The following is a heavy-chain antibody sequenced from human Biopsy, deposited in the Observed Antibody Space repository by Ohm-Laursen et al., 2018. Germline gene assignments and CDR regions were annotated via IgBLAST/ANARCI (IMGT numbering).Heavy chain of an antibody. J-gene: IGHJ3*02. CDR1: GGSFSGYY. V-gene: IGHV4-34*01. CDR2: VSHSGST. CDR3: ARLTGDYIWGNWRINHDPFDI. Sequence: SQTLSLTCAVSGGSFSGYYWSWIRQTPGKGLEWIGEVSHSGSTNYNPSLKSRVTISVDTSKNQFSLNLSSVTAADTAVYYCARLTGDYIWGNWRINHDPFDIWDQGTSVTVSS. D-gene: IGHD3-16*01.